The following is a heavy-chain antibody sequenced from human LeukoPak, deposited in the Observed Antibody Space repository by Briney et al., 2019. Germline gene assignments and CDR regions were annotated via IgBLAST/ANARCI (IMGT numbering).Heavy chain of an antibody. CDR2: IIPILGIA. CDR3: ARDGEGYVYSYGYPDY. J-gene: IGHJ4*02. V-gene: IGHV1-69*04. CDR1: GRTFSSYA. Sequence: GASVKVSCKASGRTFSSYAISWVRQAPGQGLEWMGRIIPILGIANYAQKFQGRVTITADKSTSTAYMELSSLRSEDTAVYCCARDGEGYVYSYGYPDYWRQGTLVTVSS. D-gene: IGHD5-18*01.